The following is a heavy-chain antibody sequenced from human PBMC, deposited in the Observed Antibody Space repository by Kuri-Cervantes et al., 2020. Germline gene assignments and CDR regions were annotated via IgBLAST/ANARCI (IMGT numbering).Heavy chain of an antibody. CDR2: IRSKAYGEEI. J-gene: IGHJ6*03. D-gene: IGHD2-21*01. Sequence: GGSLRLSCTTSGFRFGDYAMSWVRQAPGKGLDWVGFIRSKAYGEEIQYAASVRGRFTISRDDSKSIAYLQMDSLKTEDTAAYYCTTDQGWGLHYYYYMDVWGKGTTVTVSS. V-gene: IGHV3-49*04. CDR3: TTDQGWGLHYYYYMDV. CDR1: GFRFGDYA.